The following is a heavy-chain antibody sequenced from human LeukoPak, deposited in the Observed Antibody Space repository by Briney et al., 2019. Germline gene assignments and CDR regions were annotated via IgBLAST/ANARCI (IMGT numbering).Heavy chain of an antibody. D-gene: IGHD6-13*01. Sequence: TSETLSLTCTVSGGSISSGDYYWSWIRQPPGKGLEWIGYIYYSGSTYYNPSLKSRVTISVDTSKNQFSLKLSSVTAADTAVYYCARADSSWYVTFDYWGQGTLVTVSS. CDR2: IYYSGST. CDR3: ARADSSWYVTFDY. CDR1: GGSISSGDYY. J-gene: IGHJ4*02. V-gene: IGHV4-30-4*01.